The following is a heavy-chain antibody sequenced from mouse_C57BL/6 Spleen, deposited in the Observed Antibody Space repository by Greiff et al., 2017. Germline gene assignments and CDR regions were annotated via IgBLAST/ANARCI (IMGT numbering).Heavy chain of an antibody. D-gene: IGHD1-1*01. CDR1: GYSFTDYN. Sequence: EVQLQRSGPELVKPGASVKISCKASGYSFTDYNMNWVKQSNGKSLEWIGVINPNYGTTSYNQKFKGKATLTVDQSSSPAYMQLNSLTSEDSAVYYCARGYYGSSPYFDYWGQGTTLPVSS. V-gene: IGHV1-39*01. J-gene: IGHJ2*01. CDR3: ARGYYGSSPYFDY. CDR2: INPNYGTT.